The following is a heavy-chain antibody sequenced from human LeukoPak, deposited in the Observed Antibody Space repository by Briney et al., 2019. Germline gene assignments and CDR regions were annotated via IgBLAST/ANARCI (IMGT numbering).Heavy chain of an antibody. Sequence: GGSLRLSCAASGFTVSSNYMNWVRQAPGKGLEWVSHITASGTAMFYADSVKGRFTISRDNAKNSLYLQMNSLRDEDTAVYYCASSGSYRFDYWGQGTLVTVSS. J-gene: IGHJ4*02. D-gene: IGHD1-26*01. V-gene: IGHV3-48*02. CDR3: ASSGSYRFDY. CDR1: GFTVSSNY. CDR2: ITASGTAM.